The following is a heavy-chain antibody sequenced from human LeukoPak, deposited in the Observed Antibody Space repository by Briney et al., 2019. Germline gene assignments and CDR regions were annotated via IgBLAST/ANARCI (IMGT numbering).Heavy chain of an antibody. CDR3: ARLNHNDMDV. Sequence: PGRSLRLSCAASGFTFSNYDMHWVRQAPGKGLEWVAVIWYDGSNEYYADSVKGRFTISRDNSKNTLYLQMNNLRAEDTAVYHCARLNHNDMDVWGQGTTVTVSS. J-gene: IGHJ6*02. V-gene: IGHV3-33*01. CDR1: GFTFSNYD. CDR2: IWYDGSNE.